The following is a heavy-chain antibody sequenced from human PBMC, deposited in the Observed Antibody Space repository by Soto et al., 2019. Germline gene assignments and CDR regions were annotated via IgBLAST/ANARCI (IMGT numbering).Heavy chain of an antibody. D-gene: IGHD2-21*02. CDR2: IYYSGST. V-gene: IGHV4-59*08. J-gene: IGHJ6*04. CDR1: GGSISSDY. Sequence: SETLSLTCTVSGGSISSDYWSWIRQPPGKGLEWIGYIYYSGSTNYNPSLKSRVTISVDTSKNQFSLKLSSVTAADTVVYYWAGPPGGDPMRLDSWGKGTTVPVSS. CDR3: AGPPGGDPMRLDS.